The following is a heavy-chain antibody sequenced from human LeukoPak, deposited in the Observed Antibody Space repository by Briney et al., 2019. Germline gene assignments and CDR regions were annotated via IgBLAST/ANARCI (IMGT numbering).Heavy chain of an antibody. V-gene: IGHV4-4*07. CDR1: GGSISTFY. D-gene: IGHD6-25*01. Sequence: KASETLSLTCTVSGGSISTFYWTWIRQPAGKGLEWIGRINNGGSTNYNPSLRSRVSMSVDRSKNQFSVTLSSVTAADTAVYFCAREGGDPRWLDPWGQGTLVTVSS. CDR3: AREGGDPRWLDP. CDR2: INNGGST. J-gene: IGHJ5*02.